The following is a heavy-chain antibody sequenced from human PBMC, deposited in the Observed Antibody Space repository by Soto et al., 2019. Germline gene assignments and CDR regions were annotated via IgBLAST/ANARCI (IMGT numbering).Heavy chain of an antibody. CDR1: GFTFSSYG. CDR2: ISYDGSNK. CDR3: AKDPQWLVQGADAFDI. D-gene: IGHD6-19*01. J-gene: IGHJ3*02. Sequence: QVQLVESGGGVVQPGRSLRLSCAASGFTFSSYGMHWVRQAPGKGLEWVAVISYDGSNKYYADSVKGRFTISRDNSKNTLYLQMNSLRAEDTAVYYCAKDPQWLVQGADAFDIWVQGTMVTVSS. V-gene: IGHV3-30*18.